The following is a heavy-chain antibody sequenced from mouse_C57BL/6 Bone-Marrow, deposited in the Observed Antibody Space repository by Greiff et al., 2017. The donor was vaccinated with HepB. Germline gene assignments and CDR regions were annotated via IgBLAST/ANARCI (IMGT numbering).Heavy chain of an antibody. CDR2: IYPGDGDT. D-gene: IGHD2-4*01. J-gene: IGHJ4*01. Sequence: QVQLQQSGPELVKPGASVKISCKASGYAFSSSWMNWVKQRPGKGLEWIGRIYPGDGDTNYNGKFKGKATLTADKSSSTAYMQLSSLTSEDSAVYYCASCDYENGYYAMDYWGQGTSVTVSS. V-gene: IGHV1-82*01. CDR3: ASCDYENGYYAMDY. CDR1: GYAFSSSW.